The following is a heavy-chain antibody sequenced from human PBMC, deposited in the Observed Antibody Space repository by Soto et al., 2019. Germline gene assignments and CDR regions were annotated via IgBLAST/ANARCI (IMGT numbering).Heavy chain of an antibody. CDR1: GGSISSGGYS. CDR2: IYHSGST. J-gene: IGHJ4*02. D-gene: IGHD3-9*01. Sequence: SETLSLTCAVSGGSISSGGYSWSWIRQPPGKGLEWIGYIYHSGSTYYNPSLKSRVTISVDRSKNQFSLKLSSVTAADTAVYYCARVHYDILTGYLYCDYWGQGTLVTVSS. CDR3: ARVHYDILTGYLYCDY. V-gene: IGHV4-30-2*01.